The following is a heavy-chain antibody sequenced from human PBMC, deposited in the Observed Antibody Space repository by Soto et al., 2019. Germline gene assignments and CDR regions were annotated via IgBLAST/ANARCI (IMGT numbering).Heavy chain of an antibody. Sequence: QVQLQESGPGLVKPSQTLSLTCTVSGGSISSGGYYWSWIRQHPGKGLEWIGYIYYSGSTYYNPSPKRRVPISVDTSKNRFSLKLSSVTAADTAVYYCARGGTTVTTNWGQGTLVTVSS. CDR2: IYYSGST. CDR1: GGSISSGGYY. J-gene: IGHJ4*02. CDR3: ARGGTTVTTN. V-gene: IGHV4-31*03. D-gene: IGHD4-17*01.